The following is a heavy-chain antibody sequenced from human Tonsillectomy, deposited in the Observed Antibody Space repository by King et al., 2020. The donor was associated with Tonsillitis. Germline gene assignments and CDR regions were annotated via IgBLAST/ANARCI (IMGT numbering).Heavy chain of an antibody. CDR2: IYHSGST. V-gene: IGHV4-30-2*01. CDR1: GGSISSGGYS. D-gene: IGHD3-16*01. Sequence: LQLQESGSGLVKPSQTLSLTCAVSGGSISSGGYSWSWIRQPPGKGLEWIGYIYHSGSTYYNPSLKSRVTISVDRSKNQFSLKLSSVTAADTAVYYCARDLGDYGSLDIWGQGTMVTVSS. J-gene: IGHJ3*02. CDR3: ARDLGDYGSLDI.